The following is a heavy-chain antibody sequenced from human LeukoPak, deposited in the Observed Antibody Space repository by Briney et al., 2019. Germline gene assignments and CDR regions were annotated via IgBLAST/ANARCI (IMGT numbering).Heavy chain of an antibody. CDR3: ARSRSWDDILTGSYISDAFDI. CDR1: GGTFSSYA. V-gene: IGHV1-69*06. J-gene: IGHJ3*02. CDR2: IIPIFGTA. D-gene: IGHD3-9*01. Sequence: SVKVSCKASGGTFSSYAISWVRQAPGQGLEWMGGIIPIFGTANYAQKFQGRVTITADKSTSTAYVEPSSLRSEDTAVYYCARSRSWDDILTGSYISDAFDIWGQGTMVTVSS.